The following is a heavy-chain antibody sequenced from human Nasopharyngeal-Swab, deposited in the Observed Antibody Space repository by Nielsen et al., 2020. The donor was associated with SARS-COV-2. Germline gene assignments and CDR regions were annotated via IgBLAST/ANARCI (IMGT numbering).Heavy chain of an antibody. J-gene: IGHJ4*02. Sequence: SCTVSGGSISSGGYYWIWIGQHPGQGLEWIGYFYYSGNTYYNPSLKSRVTITVDTSKNQFSLKLSSVTAADTAVYSRERQTVTTPPDYWGQGTLVTVSS. CDR3: ERQTVTTPPDY. CDR1: GGSISSGGYY. D-gene: IGHD4-17*01. CDR2: FYYSGNT. V-gene: IGHV4-31*02.